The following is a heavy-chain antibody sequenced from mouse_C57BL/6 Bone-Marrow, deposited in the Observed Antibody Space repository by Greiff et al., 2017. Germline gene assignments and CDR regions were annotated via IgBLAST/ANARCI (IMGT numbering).Heavy chain of an antibody. CDR3: ARLLNWAYAMDD. Sequence: EVKLVESGGGLVQPGGSLSLSCAASGFTFTDYYMSWVRQPPGKALEWLGFIRNKANGYTTEYSSSVKGRFTISRGNSQTILYLQMNALRAEDSATYCCARLLNWAYAMDDWGQGTSVTVSS. CDR1: GFTFTDYY. D-gene: IGHD4-1*01. CDR2: IRNKANGYTT. V-gene: IGHV7-3*01. J-gene: IGHJ4*01.